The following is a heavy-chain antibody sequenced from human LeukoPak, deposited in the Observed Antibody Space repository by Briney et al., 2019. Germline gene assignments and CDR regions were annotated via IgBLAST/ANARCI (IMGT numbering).Heavy chain of an antibody. D-gene: IGHD3-22*01. Sequence: GGSLRLSCAASGFTFSSYWMHWVRQAPGKGLVWVLRINSDGSSTSYADSVKGRFTISRDNAKNTLYLQMNSLRAEDTAVYYCARDMYYDSSGYYGGFDYWGQGTLVTVSS. J-gene: IGHJ4*02. CDR3: ARDMYYDSSGYYGGFDY. CDR1: GFTFSSYW. V-gene: IGHV3-74*01. CDR2: INSDGSST.